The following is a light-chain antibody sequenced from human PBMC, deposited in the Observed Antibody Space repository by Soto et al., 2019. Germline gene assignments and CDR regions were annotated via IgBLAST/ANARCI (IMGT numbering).Light chain of an antibody. CDR1: QSVSGDY. V-gene: IGKV3-20*01. J-gene: IGKJ5*01. CDR2: GAS. CDR3: QMYADPSIT. Sequence: VVTQSPRTLSLYAGQRATLSCRASQSVSGDYIAWYQQKSGQAPRLLIYGASNRATDIPDRFSGSGSGIDFALTISRLEPEDFAVYYCQMYADPSITFAQGTRPEI.